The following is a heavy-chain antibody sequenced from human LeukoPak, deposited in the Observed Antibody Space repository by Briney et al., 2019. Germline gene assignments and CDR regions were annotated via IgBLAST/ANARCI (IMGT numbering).Heavy chain of an antibody. CDR3: AKVRGYSGYDPLDY. J-gene: IGHJ4*02. CDR1: GFTFSSYA. V-gene: IGHV3-23*01. D-gene: IGHD5-12*01. Sequence: PGGSLRLSCAASGFTFSSYATSWVRQAPGKGLEWVSAISGSGGSTYYADSVKGRSTISRDNSKNTLYLQMNSLRAEDTAVYYCAKVRGYSGYDPLDYWGQGTLVTVSS. CDR2: ISGSGGST.